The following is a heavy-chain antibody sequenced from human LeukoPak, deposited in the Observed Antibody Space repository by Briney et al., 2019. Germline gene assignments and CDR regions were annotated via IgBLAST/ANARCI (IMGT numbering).Heavy chain of an antibody. V-gene: IGHV1-69*05. CDR1: GGTFSSYA. D-gene: IGHD5-18*01. J-gene: IGHJ4*02. CDR3: AREGPETYNFDF. CDR2: IIPIFGTA. Sequence: SVKVSCKASGGTFSSYAISWVRQAPGQGLEWMGGIIPIFGTANYAQKFQGRVTMTRDTSTSAVYMELSSLRSEDTAVYYCAREGPETYNFDFWGQGTQVTVSS.